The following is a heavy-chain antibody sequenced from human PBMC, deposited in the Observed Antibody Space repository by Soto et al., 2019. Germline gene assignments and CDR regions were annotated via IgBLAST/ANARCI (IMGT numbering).Heavy chain of an antibody. J-gene: IGHJ2*01. CDR3: VSDWYSNSLPGWYFDL. Sequence: QVQLVESGGGVVQPGRSLRLSCAASGFTFSIYSMHWVRQAPGKGLEWVAIISDAGSNKFYADSVKGRFTISRDNSKNALYLQMNSLRAEDTAVYYCVSDWYSNSLPGWYFDLWGSCTLVTVSS. CDR2: ISDAGSNK. CDR1: GFTFSIYS. V-gene: IGHV3-30-3*01. D-gene: IGHD6-13*01.